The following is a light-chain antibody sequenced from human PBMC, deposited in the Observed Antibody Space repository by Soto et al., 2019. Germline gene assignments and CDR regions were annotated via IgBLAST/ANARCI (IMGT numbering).Light chain of an antibody. V-gene: IGKV2-30*02. CDR2: LVS. CDR1: QSLVHSNGVTF. Sequence: DVVLTQSPLSLPVTLGQPASISCRSSQSLVHSNGVTFLSWFQQRPGQSPRRLIYLVSNRDSGVPDRFSGSGSGTDFTLKISRVEAEDVGLYYCMQGTHGPYTFGQGTKVEIK. J-gene: IGKJ1*01. CDR3: MQGTHGPYT.